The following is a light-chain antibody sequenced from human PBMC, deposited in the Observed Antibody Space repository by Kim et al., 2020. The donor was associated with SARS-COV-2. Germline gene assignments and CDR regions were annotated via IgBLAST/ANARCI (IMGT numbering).Light chain of an antibody. CDR3: QQYGRSQRT. V-gene: IGKV3-20*01. Sequence: EIVLTQSPGTLSLSPGERATLSCRASQSVSAGYLAWYQHRPGQAPRLLIYGVSSRATGIPDRFSGSGSGSGTDFTRTISRLEPEDFAVYYCQQYGRSQRTFVQGAKVGVK. CDR2: GVS. J-gene: IGKJ1*01. CDR1: QSVSAGY.